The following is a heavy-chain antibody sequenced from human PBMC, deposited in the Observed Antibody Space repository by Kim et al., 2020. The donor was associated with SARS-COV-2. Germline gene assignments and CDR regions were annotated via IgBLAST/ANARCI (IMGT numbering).Heavy chain of an antibody. CDR2: IYHEGDT. CDR1: GYSVSSYFY. J-gene: IGHJ4*02. V-gene: IGHV4-38-2*02. CDR3: ARGGRASAWFVDQGYYDL. Sequence: SETLSLTCTVSGYSVSSYFYWSWIRQSPGKGLEYIASIYHEGDTDYNPSLRSRVTISVDTSKNQFSLILNSVTAADTAVYYCARGGRASAWFVDQGYYDLWGPGTLVAVSS. D-gene: IGHD6-19*01.